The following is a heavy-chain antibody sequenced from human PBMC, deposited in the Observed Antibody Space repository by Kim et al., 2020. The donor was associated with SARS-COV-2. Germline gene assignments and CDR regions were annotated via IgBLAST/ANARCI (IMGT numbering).Heavy chain of an antibody. V-gene: IGHV4-39*01. CDR2: IYYSGST. Sequence: SETLSLTCTVSGGSISSSSYYWGWIRQPPGKGLEWIGSIYYSGSTYYNPSLKSRVTISVDTSKNQFSLKLSSVTAADTAVYYCARCRMVYAPSVLDYWGQGTLVTVSS. CDR3: ARCRMVYAPSVLDY. D-gene: IGHD2-8*01. J-gene: IGHJ4*02. CDR1: GGSISSSSYY.